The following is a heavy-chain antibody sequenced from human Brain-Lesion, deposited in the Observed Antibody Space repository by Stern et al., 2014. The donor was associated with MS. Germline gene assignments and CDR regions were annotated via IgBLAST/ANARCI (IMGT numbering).Heavy chain of an antibody. Sequence: VQLVESGPGLVKPSETLSLTCTVAGGSVSSTSYAWAWIRQPPGKGLEGIGTIYYSGDTHYSPSLKSRLTLSLDTSKNQVSLQLRFVTAADTAVYYCAGEEDIRYCSGGSCTGNWFDPWGQGTLVTVSS. D-gene: IGHD2-15*01. CDR1: GGSVSSTSYA. V-gene: IGHV4-39*01. CDR2: IYYSGDT. CDR3: AGEEDIRYCSGGSCTGNWFDP. J-gene: IGHJ5*02.